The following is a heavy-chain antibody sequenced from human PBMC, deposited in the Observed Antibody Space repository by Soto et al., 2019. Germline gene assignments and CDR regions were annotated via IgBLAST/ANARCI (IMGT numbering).Heavy chain of an antibody. V-gene: IGHV1-69*13. CDR2: IIPIFGTA. CDR1: GGTFSSYA. J-gene: IGHJ4*02. CDR3: ARGIVATIVAPRY. D-gene: IGHD5-12*01. Sequence: SLKVSCKASGGTFSSYAISWVRQAPGQGLEWMGGIIPIFGTANYAQKFQGRVTITADESTSTAYMELSSLRSEDTAVYYCARGIVATIVAPRYWGQGTLVTVSS.